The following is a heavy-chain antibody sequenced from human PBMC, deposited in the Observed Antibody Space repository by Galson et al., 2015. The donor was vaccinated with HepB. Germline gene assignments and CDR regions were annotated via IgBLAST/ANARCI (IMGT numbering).Heavy chain of an antibody. Sequence: SVKVSCKASGYIFSTYAMNWLRQAPGQGLEWLGWIDTDTGNPTYAQGLSGRFVFSLDKSVSTSYLEINSLKPEDTAVYYCAKDLYGSGDFWGQGTLVTVSS. V-gene: IGHV7-4-1*02. CDR3: AKDLYGSGDF. CDR1: GYIFSTYA. D-gene: IGHD3-10*01. CDR2: IDTDTGNP. J-gene: IGHJ4*02.